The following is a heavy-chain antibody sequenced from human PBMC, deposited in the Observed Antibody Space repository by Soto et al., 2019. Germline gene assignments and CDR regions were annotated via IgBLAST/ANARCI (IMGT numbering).Heavy chain of an antibody. J-gene: IGHJ4*02. V-gene: IGHV3-23*01. CDR1: GFTFSTSA. Sequence: PGGSLRLSCAASGFTFSTSAMIWVRQAPGKGLAWVSTISGSGGSTYYADSVKGRFTISRDNSKNTLYLQMNSLRADDTAVYYCAYHLRYFDYWGQGTLVTVSS. CDR3: AYHLRYFDY. CDR2: ISGSGGST.